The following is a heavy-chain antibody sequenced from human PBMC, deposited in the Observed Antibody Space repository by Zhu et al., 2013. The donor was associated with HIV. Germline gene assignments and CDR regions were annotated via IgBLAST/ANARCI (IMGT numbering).Heavy chain of an antibody. Sequence: QVQLVQSGAEVKKPGASVKVSCKASGYTFTGYYMHWVRQAPGQGLEWMGWINPNSGGTNYAQKFQGRVTMTRDTSISTAYMELSRLRSDDTAVYYCASYDSSGYSSGAFDIWGQGTMVTVSS. J-gene: IGHJ3*02. D-gene: IGHD3-22*01. CDR2: INPNSGGT. CDR3: ASYDSSGYSSGAFDI. CDR1: GYTFTGYY. V-gene: IGHV1-2*02.